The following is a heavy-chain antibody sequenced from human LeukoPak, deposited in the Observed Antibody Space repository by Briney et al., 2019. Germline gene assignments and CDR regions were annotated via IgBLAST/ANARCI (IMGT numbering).Heavy chain of an antibody. CDR2: VRQDGSET. V-gene: IGHV3-7*01. Sequence: PGRSLRLSCAASGFTFSTYAMHWVRQAPGKGLEWVANVRQDGSETYYVDSVKGRFFISRDNAENSLYLQMNSLRGDDTAVYFCARGGLYKYGGTSGDYWGQGTLVSVSS. CDR1: GFTFSTYA. D-gene: IGHD3-10*01. J-gene: IGHJ4*02. CDR3: ARGGLYKYGGTSGDY.